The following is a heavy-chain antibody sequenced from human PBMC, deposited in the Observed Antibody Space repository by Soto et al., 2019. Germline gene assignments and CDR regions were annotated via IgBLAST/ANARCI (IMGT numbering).Heavy chain of an antibody. J-gene: IGHJ5*02. CDR1: GGSVSGSY. CDR3: AKGGPSSQWFDP. CDR2: IFYSGTT. V-gene: IGHV4-59*02. Sequence: QVQLQESGPGLVKPSETLSLTCTVSGGSVSGSYWSWIRQPPGKGLEWIAFIFYSGTTNYNPSLKRRVTISVDTSRNQFSLRMTSVTAADTAVYYCAKGGPSSQWFDPWGQGTLVTVSS. D-gene: IGHD6-13*01.